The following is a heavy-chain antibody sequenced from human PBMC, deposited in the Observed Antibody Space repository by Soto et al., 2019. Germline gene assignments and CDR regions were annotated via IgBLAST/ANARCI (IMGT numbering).Heavy chain of an antibody. D-gene: IGHD3-22*01. Sequence: PSETLSLTCTVSGGSISSSNYYWGWIRQPPGKGLEWIGSISYSGTTYYNPSLRSRATISVDTSKNQFSLKLSSLTAADTAVYYCARRSGYNFYYNYYGLDVWGQGTTVTVSS. V-gene: IGHV4-39*01. CDR3: ARRSGYNFYYNYYGLDV. J-gene: IGHJ6*02. CDR2: ISYSGTT. CDR1: GGSISSSNYY.